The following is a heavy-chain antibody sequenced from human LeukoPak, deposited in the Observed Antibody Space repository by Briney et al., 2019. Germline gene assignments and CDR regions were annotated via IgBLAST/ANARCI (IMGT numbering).Heavy chain of an antibody. J-gene: IGHJ4*02. CDR2: VYYNGSA. CDR3: ARKGGHFDY. Sequence: PSETLSLTCTVSGDSINYYYWSWIRQSPGKGLEWIGYVYYNGSAKYNPSLKSRVTISEDMSKNQFSLKVSSVTAADTAIYYCARKGGHFDYWGQGTLVTVSS. V-gene: IGHV4-59*01. D-gene: IGHD2-15*01. CDR1: GDSINYYY.